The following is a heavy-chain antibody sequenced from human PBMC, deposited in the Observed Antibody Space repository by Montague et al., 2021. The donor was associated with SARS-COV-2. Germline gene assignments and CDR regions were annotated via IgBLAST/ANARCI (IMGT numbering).Heavy chain of an antibody. CDR2: VYPLATN. J-gene: IGHJ5*02. V-gene: IGHV4-61*02. D-gene: IGHD3-3*01. CDR1: GVSITSDIYF. CDR3: ASYDFWSGYTDDL. Sequence: TLSLTCTVSGVSITSDIYFWHWFRQPAGKGLEWIGRVYPLATNKYNPSLRSRLTLAFDTSKNQISLSLTSVTAADAAVYYCASYDFWSGYTDDLWGPGIRVTVSS.